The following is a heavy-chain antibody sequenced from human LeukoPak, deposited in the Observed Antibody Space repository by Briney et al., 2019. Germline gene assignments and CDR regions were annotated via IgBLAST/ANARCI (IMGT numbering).Heavy chain of an antibody. CDR1: GFTFSSYG. V-gene: IGHV3-30*03. CDR2: ISYDGSNK. Sequence: GRSLRLSCAASGFTFSSYGMHWVRQAPGKGLEWVAVISYDGSNKYYADSVKGRFTISRDSSKNTLYLQMNSLRAEDTAVYYCARALGTGWSQKEWGQGTLVTVSS. CDR3: ARALGTGWSQKE. J-gene: IGHJ4*02. D-gene: IGHD6-19*01.